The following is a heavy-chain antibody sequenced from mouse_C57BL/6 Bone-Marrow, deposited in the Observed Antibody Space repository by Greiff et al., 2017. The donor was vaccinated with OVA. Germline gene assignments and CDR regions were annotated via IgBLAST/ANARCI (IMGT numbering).Heavy chain of an antibody. V-gene: IGHV2-5*01. CDR3: DKNTRGYWYFDV. Sequence: VQLQQSGPGLVQPSQSLSITCTVSGFSLTSYGVHWVRQSPGKGLEWLGVIWRGGSTDYNAAFMSGLSITKDNSKSQIFYKMNSLQADNTAIDYWDKNTRGYWYFDVWGTGTTVTVSS. CDR2: IWRGGST. CDR1: GFSLTSYG. J-gene: IGHJ1*03.